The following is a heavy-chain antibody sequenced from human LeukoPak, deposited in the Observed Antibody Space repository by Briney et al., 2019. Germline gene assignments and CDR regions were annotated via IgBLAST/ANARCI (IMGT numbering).Heavy chain of an antibody. CDR2: ISGSGGST. J-gene: IGHJ4*02. V-gene: IGHV3-23*01. Sequence: GGSLRLSCAASGFTFSNYAMSWVRQAPGKGLEWVSGISGSGGSTYYADSVKGRFSISRDNSRNTLYLQMNSLRAEDTAVYYCAKAGGSYWGDFDYWGQGTLVTVSS. CDR1: GFTFSNYA. CDR3: AKAGGSYWGDFDY. D-gene: IGHD1-26*01.